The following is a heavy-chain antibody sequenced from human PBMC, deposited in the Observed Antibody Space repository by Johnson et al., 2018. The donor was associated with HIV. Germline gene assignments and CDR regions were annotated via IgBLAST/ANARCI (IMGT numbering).Heavy chain of an antibody. V-gene: IGHV3-13*01. Sequence: VQLVESGGGVVRPGGSLRLSCAASGFTFSCYDVHWVRQATGKGLEWVSPIGTAGDTYYPGSVKGRFTISRDNAKNSLYLQMNSLRDEDTALYYCSTLLDDAFDIWGQGTMVTVSS. D-gene: IGHD2-21*01. CDR3: STLLDDAFDI. CDR2: IGTAGDT. J-gene: IGHJ3*02. CDR1: GFTFSCYD.